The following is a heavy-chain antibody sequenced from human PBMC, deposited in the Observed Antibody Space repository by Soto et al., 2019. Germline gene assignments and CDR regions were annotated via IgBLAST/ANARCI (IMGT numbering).Heavy chain of an antibody. CDR2: IYPSDSDT. Sequence: ESLKISFKGSGYSFTSYWIRWVRQIHGKVLEWMGIIYPSDSDTRYSSSFQGQLTISADKSFSTAYLQWSRLKASDTAMCYWARHLTGTRYCSGGSCYRSCAGWFERWGQGTLVSVSS. CDR1: GYSFTSYW. V-gene: IGHV5-51*01. CDR3: ARHLTGTRYCSGGSCYRSCAGWFER. D-gene: IGHD2-15*01. J-gene: IGHJ5*02.